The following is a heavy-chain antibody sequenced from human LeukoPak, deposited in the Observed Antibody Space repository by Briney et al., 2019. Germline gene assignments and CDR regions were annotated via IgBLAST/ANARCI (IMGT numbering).Heavy chain of an antibody. Sequence: ASVKVSCKASGYTFTSYGISWVRQAPGQGLEWMGWISAYNGNTNYAQKLQGRVTMTTDTSTSTAYMELRSLRSDDTAVYYCARTSRIAAAGRWGNSDYWGQGTLVTVSS. J-gene: IGHJ4*02. CDR2: ISAYNGNT. D-gene: IGHD6-13*01. V-gene: IGHV1-18*01. CDR1: GYTFTSYG. CDR3: ARTSRIAAAGRWGNSDY.